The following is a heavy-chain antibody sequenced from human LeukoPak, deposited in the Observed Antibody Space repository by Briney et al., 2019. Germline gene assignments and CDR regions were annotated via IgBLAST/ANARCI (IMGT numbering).Heavy chain of an antibody. D-gene: IGHD5-24*01. CDR2: INPDSGDT. J-gene: IGHJ4*02. Sequence: VASVKVSCKASGDTFTGYYIHWVRQAPGQGLEWMGRINPDSGDTNFAQKFQGRVTMTRDTSISTAYMELRSLRSDDTAVYYCARVSGDGYNPRDYWGQGTLVTVSS. CDR1: GDTFTGYY. CDR3: ARVSGDGYNPRDY. V-gene: IGHV1-2*06.